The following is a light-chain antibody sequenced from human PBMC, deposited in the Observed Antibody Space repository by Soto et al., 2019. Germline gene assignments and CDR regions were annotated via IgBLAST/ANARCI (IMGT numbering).Light chain of an antibody. CDR3: QQRSNWPPIT. CDR1: QRVSKF. J-gene: IGKJ5*01. V-gene: IGKV3-11*01. CDR2: DAS. Sequence: VLTQSPATLSLSPGERATLSCRASQRVSKFLAWYQQKPGQAPRLLIYDASNRAGGIPARFSGSGSGTDFTLTISSLEPEDFGVYYCQQRSNWPPITVGQGTRLEIK.